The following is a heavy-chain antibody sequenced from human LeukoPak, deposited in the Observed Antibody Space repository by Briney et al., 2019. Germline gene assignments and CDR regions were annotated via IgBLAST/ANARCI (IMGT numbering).Heavy chain of an antibody. D-gene: IGHD1-1*01. J-gene: IGHJ5*02. V-gene: IGHV4-30-2*01. CDR3: AREGATGGTYDWFDP. Sequence: SETLSLTCTVSGGSISSGGYYWSWIRQPPGKGLEWIGYIYHSGSIYYNPSLKSRVTISVDRSKNQFSLKLSSVTAADTAVYYCAREGATGGTYDWFDPWGQGTLVTVSS. CDR2: IYHSGSI. CDR1: GGSISSGGYY.